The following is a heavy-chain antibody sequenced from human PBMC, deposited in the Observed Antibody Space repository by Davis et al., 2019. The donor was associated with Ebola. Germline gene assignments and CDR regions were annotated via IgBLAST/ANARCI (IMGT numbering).Heavy chain of an antibody. CDR2: ISSSGSTI. CDR1: GFTFSDYY. D-gene: IGHD2-2*01. V-gene: IGHV3-11*04. Sequence: GESLKISCAASGFTFSDYYMSWIRQAPGKGLEWVSYISSSGSTIYYADSVKGRFTISRDTSKNTLYLQMNSLRAEDTAVYYCAKDLISSTNYYYGMDVWGQGTTVTVSS. CDR3: AKDLISSTNYYYGMDV. J-gene: IGHJ6*02.